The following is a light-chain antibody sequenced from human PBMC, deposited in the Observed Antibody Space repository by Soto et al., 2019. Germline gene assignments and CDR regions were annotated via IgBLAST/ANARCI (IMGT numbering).Light chain of an antibody. V-gene: IGKV1-33*01. CDR3: QQYDDAPLT. J-gene: IGKJ4*01. CDR2: DAS. Sequence: DIQMTQSPSTLSASVGDRVTITCQASQDIGNYLNWYQQKPGKAPKLLIHDASNLETGVPSRFRRSGSGTDFTFTISSLQPEDFATYYCQQYDDAPLTFGGGTKVDIK. CDR1: QDIGNY.